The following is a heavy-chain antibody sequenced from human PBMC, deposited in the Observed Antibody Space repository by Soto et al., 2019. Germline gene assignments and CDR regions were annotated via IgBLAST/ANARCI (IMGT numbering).Heavy chain of an antibody. J-gene: IGHJ4*02. Sequence: QVQLVESGGGVVQPGRSLRLSRAASGFTFSSYAMQWVRQAPGKGLEWVAVISYDGSNKYYADSVKGRFTISRDNSKNTLYLQMNSLRAEDTAVYYCANCPLTISTTLWFDYWGQGTLVTVST. CDR2: ISYDGSNK. D-gene: IGHD2-2*01. CDR1: GFTFSSYA. V-gene: IGHV3-30-3*01. CDR3: ANCPLTISTTLWFDY.